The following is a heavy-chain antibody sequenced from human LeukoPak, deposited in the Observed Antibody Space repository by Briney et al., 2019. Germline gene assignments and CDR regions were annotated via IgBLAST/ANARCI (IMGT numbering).Heavy chain of an antibody. Sequence: GGSLRLSCAASGFRFSDYYMSWIRQAPGKGLEWVSDISDSSSTIHYADSVNGRFTISRDNAKNSLYLQMNSLRAEDTAVYYCARERGYGSGTFDYWGQGIQVTTSS. CDR1: GFRFSDYY. D-gene: IGHD3-10*01. J-gene: IGHJ4*02. CDR3: ARERGYGSGTFDY. CDR2: ISDSSSTI. V-gene: IGHV3-11*01.